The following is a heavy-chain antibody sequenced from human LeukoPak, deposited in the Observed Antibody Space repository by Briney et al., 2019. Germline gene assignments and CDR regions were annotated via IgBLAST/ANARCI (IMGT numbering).Heavy chain of an antibody. CDR2: IIPIFGTA. CDR1: GGTFSSYA. V-gene: IGHV1-69*05. J-gene: IGHJ6*03. CDR3: TLLESPQLCYYMDV. D-gene: IGHD3-3*01. Sequence: SVKVSCKASGGTFSSYAISWVRQAPGQGLEWMGGIIPIFGTANYAQKFQGRVTITTDESTSTAYMELSSLRSEDTAVYYCTLLESPQLCYYMDVWGKGTTVTVSS.